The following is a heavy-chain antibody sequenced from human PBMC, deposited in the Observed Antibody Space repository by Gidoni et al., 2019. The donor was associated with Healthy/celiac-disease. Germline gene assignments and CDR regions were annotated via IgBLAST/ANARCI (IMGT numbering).Heavy chain of an antibody. CDR1: GGSIRSGGYY. CDR3: ARAQRLDTALDY. D-gene: IGHD5-18*01. V-gene: IGHV4-31*03. CDR2: IYYSGST. Sequence: QVQLQESGPGLVKPSQTLSLTCTVSGGSIRSGGYYWSWIRQHPGKGLEWIGYIYYSGSTYYNPSLKSRVTISVDTSKNQFSLKLSSVTAADTAVYYCARAQRLDTALDYWGQGTLVTVSS. J-gene: IGHJ4*02.